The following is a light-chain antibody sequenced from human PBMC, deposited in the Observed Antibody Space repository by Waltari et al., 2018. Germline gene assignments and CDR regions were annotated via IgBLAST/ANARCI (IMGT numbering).Light chain of an antibody. Sequence: EVVLTQSPATLSLSPGERVTLSCRASHNISRYLGWYQQKPGQPPRLRIYDASNRATGVPDRVTGSGSGTDFTLTISSLEPEDLAVYYCQQRSSWLPLTFGGGTKVEIK. V-gene: IGKV3-11*01. J-gene: IGKJ4*01. CDR1: HNISRY. CDR2: DAS. CDR3: QQRSSWLPLT.